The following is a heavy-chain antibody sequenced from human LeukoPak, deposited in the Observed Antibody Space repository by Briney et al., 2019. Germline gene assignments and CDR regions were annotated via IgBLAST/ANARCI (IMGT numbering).Heavy chain of an antibody. Sequence: GASVKVSCKASGYTFTSYGISWVRQAPGQGLEWMGWISAYNGNTNYAQKFQGRVTMTTDTSIRTAYMDLTRLTSDDTAVYYCARANPYDNKGYSPELRYWGQGTLVTVSS. D-gene: IGHD3-10*01. CDR3: ARANPYDNKGYSPELRY. J-gene: IGHJ4*02. CDR1: GYTFTSYG. CDR2: ISAYNGNT. V-gene: IGHV1-18*01.